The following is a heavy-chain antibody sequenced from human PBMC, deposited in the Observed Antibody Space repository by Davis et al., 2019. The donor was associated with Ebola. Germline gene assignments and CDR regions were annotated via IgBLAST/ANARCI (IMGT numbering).Heavy chain of an antibody. V-gene: IGHV3-23*01. D-gene: IGHD3-9*01. CDR1: GFTFSSYA. Sequence: GESLKISCAASGFTFSSYAMSWVRQAPGKGLEWVSTLGTSADTYYADSVKGRFTISRDNSRNTLYLQMNGLRVEDTAIYYCAKDTSNIWFDVWGQGTTVTVSS. J-gene: IGHJ6*02. CDR3: AKDTSNIWFDV. CDR2: LGTSADT.